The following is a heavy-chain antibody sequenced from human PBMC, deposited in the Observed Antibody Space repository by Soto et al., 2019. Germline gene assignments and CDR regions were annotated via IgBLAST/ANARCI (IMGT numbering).Heavy chain of an antibody. CDR3: ATIGGHRPGYHYGMAV. D-gene: IGHD2-8*01. J-gene: IGHJ6*02. CDR1: GGTFSSHA. Sequence: VQLVQSGAELKKHGSSVKVACKASGGTFSSHAVSWVRQAPGQGLEWMGGIIPAFETPTYAQKFQGRIMITADESTSTAYMELSRLSTDDTAVYYCATIGGHRPGYHYGMAVCGEGTTVTVS. CDR2: IIPAFETP. V-gene: IGHV1-69*01.